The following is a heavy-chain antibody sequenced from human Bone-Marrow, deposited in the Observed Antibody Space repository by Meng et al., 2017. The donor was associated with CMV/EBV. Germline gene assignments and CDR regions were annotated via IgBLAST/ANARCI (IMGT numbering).Heavy chain of an antibody. D-gene: IGHD6-13*01. J-gene: IGHJ6*02. CDR1: GFTFSSYW. CDR2: INSDGSST. V-gene: IGHV3-74*01. CDR3: ARDLEYSSSWHRTKDYYYYYGMDV. Sequence: GVSLRLSCAASGFTFSSYWMHWVRQAPGKGLVWVSRINSDGSSTSYADSVKGRFTISRDNAKNTLYLQMNSLRAEDTAVYYCARDLEYSSSWHRTKDYYYYYGMDVWGQGNTVTFSS.